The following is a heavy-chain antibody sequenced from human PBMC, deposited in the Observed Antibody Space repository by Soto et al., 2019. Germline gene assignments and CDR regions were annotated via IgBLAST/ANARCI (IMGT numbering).Heavy chain of an antibody. CDR3: ARASYESSTYYLDY. D-gene: IGHD3-22*01. CDR2: IYYTGNT. J-gene: IGHJ4*02. CDR1: GASISSGDYY. Sequence: QVQLQESGPGLVKPSQTLSLTCTVSGASISSGDYYWTWIRQPPGKGLEWIGSIYYTGNTYYNPSLKSRGTISVDTSNNQFSLKLSSVTAADTAVYYCARASYESSTYYLDYWGQGTLVTVSS. V-gene: IGHV4-30-4*01.